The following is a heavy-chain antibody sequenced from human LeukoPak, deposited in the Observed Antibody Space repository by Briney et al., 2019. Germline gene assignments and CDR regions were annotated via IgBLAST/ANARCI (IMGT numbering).Heavy chain of an antibody. CDR3: AKDRVRGDYIYDY. CDR1: GFTFSSYG. V-gene: IGHV3-30*18. J-gene: IGHJ4*02. Sequence: GGSLRLSCAASGFTFSSYGMHWVRQAPGKGLEWVAVISYDGSNNYYADSVKGRFTISRDNSKNTLYLQMNSLRAEDTAVYYCAKDRVRGDYIYDYWGQGTLVTVSS. CDR2: ISYDGSNN. D-gene: IGHD4-17*01.